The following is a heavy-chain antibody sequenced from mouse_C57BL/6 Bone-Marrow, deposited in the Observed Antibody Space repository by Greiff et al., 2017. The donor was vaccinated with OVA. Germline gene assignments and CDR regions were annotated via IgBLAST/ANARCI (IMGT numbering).Heavy chain of an antibody. V-gene: IGHV5-4*03. Sequence: EVKLVESGGGLVKPGGSLKLSCAASGFTFSSYALSWVRQTPEKRLEWVATISDGGSYTYYPDNVKGRFTISRDNAKNNLYLQMSHLKSEDTAMYYCARRRVPRRYFDVWGTGTTVTVSS. CDR3: ARRRVPRRYFDV. D-gene: IGHD5-1*01. J-gene: IGHJ1*03. CDR2: ISDGGSYT. CDR1: GFTFSSYA.